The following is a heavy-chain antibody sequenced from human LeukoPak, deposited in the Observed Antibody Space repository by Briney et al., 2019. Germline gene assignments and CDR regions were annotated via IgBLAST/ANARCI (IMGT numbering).Heavy chain of an antibody. Sequence: TSETLSPTCAVYGGSFSGYYWSWIRQPPGKGLEWIGEINHSGSINYNPSLKSRVTISVDTSKNQFSLKLSSVTAADTAVYYCARVGTYCNSTSCRKTSRYFQHWGQGTLVTVSS. J-gene: IGHJ1*01. CDR3: ARVGTYCNSTSCRKTSRYFQH. D-gene: IGHD2-2*01. CDR1: GGSFSGYY. CDR2: INHSGSI. V-gene: IGHV4-34*01.